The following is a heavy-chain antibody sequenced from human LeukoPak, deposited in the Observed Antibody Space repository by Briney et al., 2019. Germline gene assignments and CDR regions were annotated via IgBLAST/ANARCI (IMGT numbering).Heavy chain of an antibody. CDR1: GFTFTTYG. J-gene: IGHJ4*02. Sequence: GRSLRLSCAASGFTFTTYGMHWVRKAPGKGLEWVAVIWYDGSNKYYADSVKGRFTISRDNSKNTMYLQMNSLRAEDSAVYYCAKEASSGWYYFDYWGQGTLVTVSS. CDR2: IWYDGSNK. CDR3: AKEASSGWYYFDY. V-gene: IGHV3-33*06. D-gene: IGHD6-19*01.